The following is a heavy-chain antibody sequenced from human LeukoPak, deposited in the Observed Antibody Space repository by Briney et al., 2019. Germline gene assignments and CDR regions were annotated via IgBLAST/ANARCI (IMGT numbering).Heavy chain of an antibody. J-gene: IGHJ5*02. D-gene: IGHD3-3*01. Sequence: SSETLSLTCAVYGGSFSGYYWSWIRQPPGKGLEWIGEINHSGSTNYNPSLKSRVTISVDTSKNQFSLKLSSVTAADTAVYYCARAATYYDFWSGYSGGRLINWFDPWGQGTLVTVSS. CDR3: ARAATYYDFWSGYSGGRLINWFDP. CDR2: INHSGST. CDR1: GGSFSGYY. V-gene: IGHV4-34*01.